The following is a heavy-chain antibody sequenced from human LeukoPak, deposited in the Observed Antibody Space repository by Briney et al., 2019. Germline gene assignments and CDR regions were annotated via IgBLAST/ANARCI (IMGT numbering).Heavy chain of an antibody. J-gene: IGHJ4*02. CDR1: GGSFSGYY. Sequence: SETLSLTCAVYGGSFSGYYWSWIRQPPGKGLEWIGEINHSGSTNYNPSLKSRVTISVDTSKNQFSLKLSSVTAADTAVYYCARTSVDTAMVSAPFDYWGQGTLVTVSS. CDR3: ARTSVDTAMVSAPFDY. CDR2: INHSGST. D-gene: IGHD5-18*01. V-gene: IGHV4-34*01.